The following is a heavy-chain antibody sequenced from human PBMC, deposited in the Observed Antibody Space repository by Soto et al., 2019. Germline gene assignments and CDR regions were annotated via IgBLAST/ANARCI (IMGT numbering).Heavy chain of an antibody. CDR1: GDSVSSNSAA. D-gene: IGHD1-26*01. J-gene: IGHJ6*02. CDR2: TYYRSKWYN. CDR3: ARGRIVGATTDYYYGMDV. V-gene: IGHV6-1*01. Sequence: TCAISGDSVSSNSAAWNWIRQSPSRGLEWLGRTYYRSKWYNDYAVSVKSRITINPDTSKNQSSLQLNSVTPEDTAVYYCARGRIVGATTDYYYGMDVWGQGTTVTVSS.